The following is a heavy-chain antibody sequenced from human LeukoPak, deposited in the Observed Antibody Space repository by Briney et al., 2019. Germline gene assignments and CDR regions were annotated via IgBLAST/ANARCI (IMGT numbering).Heavy chain of an antibody. CDR2: INPSGGST. J-gene: IGHJ5*02. CDR1: GYTFTSYY. V-gene: IGHV1-46*01. CDR3: ARLRMRPGRWFDP. D-gene: IGHD1-14*01. Sequence: GASVKVSCKASGYTFTSYYMHWVRQAPGQGLEWMGIINPSGGSTSYAQKFQGRVTMTRDTSTSTVYMELSSLRSEDTAVCYCARLRMRPGRWFDPWGQGTLVTVSS.